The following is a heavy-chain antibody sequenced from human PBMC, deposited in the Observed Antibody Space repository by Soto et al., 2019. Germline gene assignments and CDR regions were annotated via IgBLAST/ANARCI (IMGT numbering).Heavy chain of an antibody. Sequence: GGSLRLSCVGSGFTFISYWMTWVRQAPGKGLEWVANINQDGSKRYYVDSVKGRFAISRDNAERSLYLQMNSLRAEDTAVFYCARGLYFYDTSGYSYWGQGTLVTVSS. J-gene: IGHJ4*02. D-gene: IGHD3-22*01. V-gene: IGHV3-7*03. CDR1: GFTFISYW. CDR3: ARGLYFYDTSGYSY. CDR2: INQDGSKR.